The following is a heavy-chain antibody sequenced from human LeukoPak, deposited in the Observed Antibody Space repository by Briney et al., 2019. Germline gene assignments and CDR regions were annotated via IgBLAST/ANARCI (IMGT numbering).Heavy chain of an antibody. CDR2: INHSGST. V-gene: IGHV4-34*01. CDR3: ARGKYRFFAPLNWFDP. D-gene: IGHD3-3*01. Sequence: SETLSLTCAVYGGSFSGYYWSWIRQPPGKGLEWIGEINHSGSTNYNPSLKSRVTISVDTSKNQFSLKLSSVTAADTAVYYCARGKYRFFAPLNWFDPWGQGPLVTVSS. CDR1: GGSFSGYY. J-gene: IGHJ5*02.